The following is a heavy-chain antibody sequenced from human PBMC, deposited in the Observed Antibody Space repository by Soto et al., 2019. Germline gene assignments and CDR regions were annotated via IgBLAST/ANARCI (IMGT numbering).Heavy chain of an antibody. Sequence: GESLKISCKGSGYSFTSYWISWVRQMPGKGLEWMGRIDPSDSYTNYSPSFQGHVTISADKSISTAYLQWSSLKASDTAMYYCARELSWTYYYYGMDVWGQGTTVTVSS. CDR3: ARELSWTYYYYGMDV. D-gene: IGHD1-26*01. CDR1: GYSFTSYW. V-gene: IGHV5-10-1*01. CDR2: IDPSDSYT. J-gene: IGHJ6*02.